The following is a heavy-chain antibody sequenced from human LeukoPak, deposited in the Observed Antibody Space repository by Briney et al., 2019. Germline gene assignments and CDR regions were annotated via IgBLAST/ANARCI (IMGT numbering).Heavy chain of an antibody. CDR1: GFIVSSNY. J-gene: IGHJ4*02. CDR3: AKERFGDGYNWYYFDY. Sequence: GGSLRLSCAGSGFIVSSNYMSWVRQAPGKGLEWVSYISSSGSTIYYADSVKGRFTISRDNSKNTLYLQMNSLRAEDTAVYYCAKERFGDGYNWYYFDYWGQGTLVTVSS. D-gene: IGHD5-24*01. CDR2: ISSSGSTI. V-gene: IGHV3-23*01.